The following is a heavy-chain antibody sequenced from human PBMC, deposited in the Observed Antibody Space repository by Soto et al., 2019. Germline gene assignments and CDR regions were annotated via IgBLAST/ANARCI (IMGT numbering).Heavy chain of an antibody. V-gene: IGHV3-13*01. CDR2: IGTAGDT. D-gene: IGHD6-6*01. Sequence: GGSLRLSCAASGFTFSSYDMHWVRQAPGKGLEWVSAIGTAGDTYYPGSVKGRFTISRENAKNSLYLQMNSLRAGDTAVYYCARAGFSSIAARPSAFDIWGQGTMVTVSS. CDR3: ARAGFSSIAARPSAFDI. J-gene: IGHJ3*02. CDR1: GFTFSSYD.